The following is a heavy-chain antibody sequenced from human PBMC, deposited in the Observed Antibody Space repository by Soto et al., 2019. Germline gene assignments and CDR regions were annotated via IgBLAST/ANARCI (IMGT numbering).Heavy chain of an antibody. Sequence: GEDLKISCKGSGYSFTSYWISWVLQMPGKGLEWMGRIYPSVSYTNYSPSFQGHVTISADKSISTAYLQWSSLKASDTAMYYCARRNYYYGMDVWGQGTTVTVSS. J-gene: IGHJ6*02. CDR2: IYPSVSYT. CDR3: ARRNYYYGMDV. CDR1: GYSFTSYW. V-gene: IGHV5-10-1*01.